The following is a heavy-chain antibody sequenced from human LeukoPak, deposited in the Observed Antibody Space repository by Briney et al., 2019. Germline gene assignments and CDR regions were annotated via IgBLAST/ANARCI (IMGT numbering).Heavy chain of an antibody. CDR1: GFTFSSYA. CDR2: ISYDGSNK. J-gene: IGHJ4*02. CDR3: ARAIGGSASY. Sequence: SGGSLRLSCAASGFTFSSYAMHWVRQAPGKGLEWVAVISYDGSNKHYADSVKGRFTISRDNSKNTLYLQMNSLRAEDTAVYYCARAIGGSASYWGQGTLVTVSS. V-gene: IGHV3-30-3*01. D-gene: IGHD3-10*01.